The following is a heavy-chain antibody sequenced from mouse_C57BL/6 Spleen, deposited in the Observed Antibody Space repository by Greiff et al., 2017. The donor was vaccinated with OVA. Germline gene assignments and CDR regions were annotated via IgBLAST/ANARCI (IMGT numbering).Heavy chain of an antibody. CDR1: GYTFTSYG. J-gene: IGHJ4*01. CDR3: ARGELRANLYYAMDY. D-gene: IGHD6-1*01. V-gene: IGHV1-81*01. Sequence: QVQLQQSGAELARPGASVKLSCKASGYTFTSYGISWVKQRTGQGLEWIGEIYPRSGNTYYNEKFKGKATLTADKSSSTAYMELRSLTSEDSAVYFCARGELRANLYYAMDYWGQGTSVTVSS. CDR2: IYPRSGNT.